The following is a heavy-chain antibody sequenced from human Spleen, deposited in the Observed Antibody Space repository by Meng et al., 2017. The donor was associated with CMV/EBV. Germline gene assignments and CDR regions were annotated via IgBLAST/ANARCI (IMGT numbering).Heavy chain of an antibody. Sequence: SSGGYYWSWIRQHPGKGLEWIGYIYYSGSTYYNPSLKSRVTISLDTSKNQFSLKLSSVTAADTAVYYCARGPGYCSGGSCYSDNYFDYWGQGTLVSLL. CDR1: SSGGYY. V-gene: IGHV4-31*02. J-gene: IGHJ4*02. CDR3: ARGPGYCSGGSCYSDNYFDY. CDR2: IYYSGST. D-gene: IGHD2-15*01.